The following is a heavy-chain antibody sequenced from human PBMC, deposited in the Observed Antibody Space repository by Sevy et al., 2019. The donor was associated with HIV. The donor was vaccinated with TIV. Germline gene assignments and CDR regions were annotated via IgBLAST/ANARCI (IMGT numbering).Heavy chain of an antibody. D-gene: IGHD3-3*01. CDR1: GFSVNSNY. Sequence: GGSLRLSCAASGFSVNSNYMTWVRQAPGKGLDWVSIIYSDGSTKYADALKGRFTISRDNSKNTMYLQMNSLRVEDTAVNYCARGGTIFGLVRHYFDYWGQGTLVTVSS. J-gene: IGHJ4*02. V-gene: IGHV3-66*01. CDR3: ARGGTIFGLVRHYFDY. CDR2: IYSDGST.